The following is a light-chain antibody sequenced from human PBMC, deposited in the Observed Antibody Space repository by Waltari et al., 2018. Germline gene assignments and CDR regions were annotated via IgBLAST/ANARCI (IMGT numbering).Light chain of an antibody. CDR2: VYSDGSH. CDR1: SGHSTNV. V-gene: IGLV4-69*01. CDR3: QTGGHGTWV. Sequence: QLVLTQSPSASASLGASVKPTCPLSSGHSTNVIAWLQKRPEKGPRYLMKVYSDGSHNKGDEIPDRFSGSSSGAERYLTISSLQSEDEADYYCQTGGHGTWVFGGGTKLTVL. J-gene: IGLJ3*02.